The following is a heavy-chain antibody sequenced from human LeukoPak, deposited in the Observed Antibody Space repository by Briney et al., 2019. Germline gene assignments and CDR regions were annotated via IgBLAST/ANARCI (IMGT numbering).Heavy chain of an antibody. J-gene: IGHJ1*01. Sequence: SETLSLTCSVSGGSMSSYYWSWIRQPAGKGLEWIGRIYTSGSTNYNPSLKSRVTMSVDTSKNQFSLQLRSVTAADTAVYYCVQNIPGTIEHWGQGTLVTVSS. CDR2: IYTSGST. V-gene: IGHV4-4*07. D-gene: IGHD1-7*01. CDR3: VQNIPGTIEH. CDR1: GGSMSSYY.